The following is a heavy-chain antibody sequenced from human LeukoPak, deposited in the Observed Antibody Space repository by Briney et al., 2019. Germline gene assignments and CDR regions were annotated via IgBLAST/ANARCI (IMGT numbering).Heavy chain of an antibody. CDR3: ARDDYRAYYYYGMDV. CDR2: ISAYNGNT. Sequence: ASVKVSYKASGYTFTSYGISWVRQAPGQGLEWMGWISAYNGNTNYAQKLQGRVTMTTDTSTSTAYMELRSLRSDDTAVYYCARDDYRAYYYYGMDVWGQGTTVTVSS. J-gene: IGHJ6*02. CDR1: GYTFTSYG. V-gene: IGHV1-18*01. D-gene: IGHD4-11*01.